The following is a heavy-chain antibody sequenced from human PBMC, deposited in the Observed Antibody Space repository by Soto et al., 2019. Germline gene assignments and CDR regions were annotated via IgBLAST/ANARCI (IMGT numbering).Heavy chain of an antibody. CDR1: GFTFSSYS. D-gene: IGHD2-2*01. J-gene: IGHJ4*02. Sequence: EVQLVESGGGLVQPGGSLRLSCAASGFTFSSYSMNWVRQAPGKGLEWVSYISSSSSTIYYADSVKGRFTISRDNAKNSLYLQMNSLRAEDTAVYYCASQDIVVVPAASLGYWGQGPLVTVSS. CDR2: ISSSSSTI. CDR3: ASQDIVVVPAASLGY. V-gene: IGHV3-48*01.